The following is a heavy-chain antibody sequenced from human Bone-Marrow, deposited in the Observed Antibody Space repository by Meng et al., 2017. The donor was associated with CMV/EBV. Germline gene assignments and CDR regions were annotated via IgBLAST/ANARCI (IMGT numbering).Heavy chain of an antibody. V-gene: IGHV3-30-3*01. CDR1: TFTVYA. D-gene: IGHD3-9*01. CDR3: ASPILRYFVCGVSACEPGY. Sequence: TFTVYAMHWVRQAPGKGLEWVAVISSDGSSKYYADSVKGRFTISRDNSKNTLYLQMNNLRPEDTAVYYCASPILRYFVCGVSACEPGYWGQGTLVTVSS. CDR2: ISSDGSSK. J-gene: IGHJ4*02.